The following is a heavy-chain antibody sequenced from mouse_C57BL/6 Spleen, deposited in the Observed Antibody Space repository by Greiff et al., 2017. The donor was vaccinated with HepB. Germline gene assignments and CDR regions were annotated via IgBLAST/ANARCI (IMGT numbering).Heavy chain of an antibody. CDR2: IHPNSGST. CDR1: GYTFTSYW. V-gene: IGHV1-64*01. CDR3: ARSLYGSSAWFAY. J-gene: IGHJ3*01. Sequence: QVQLQQPGAELVKPGASVKLSCKASGYTFTSYWMHWVKQRPGQGLEWIGMIHPNSGSTNYNEKFKSKATLTVDKSSSTAYMQLSSLTSEDSAVYYGARSLYGSSAWFAYWGQGTLVTVSA. D-gene: IGHD1-1*01.